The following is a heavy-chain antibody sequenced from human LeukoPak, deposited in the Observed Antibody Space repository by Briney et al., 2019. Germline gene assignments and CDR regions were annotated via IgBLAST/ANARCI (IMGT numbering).Heavy chain of an antibody. V-gene: IGHV3-23*01. J-gene: IGHJ4*02. CDR3: ARSARLMKGVVEVTALDD. CDR1: AFTFSSYA. Sequence: GGSLRLSCAASAFTFSSYAMSWVRQAPGKGLEWVSTISNSDGSTYYADSVKGRFTISRDNSENTLYLQMNSLRAEDTAVYYCARSARLMKGVVEVTALDDWGQGTLVTVSS. D-gene: IGHD3-3*01. CDR2: ISNSDGST.